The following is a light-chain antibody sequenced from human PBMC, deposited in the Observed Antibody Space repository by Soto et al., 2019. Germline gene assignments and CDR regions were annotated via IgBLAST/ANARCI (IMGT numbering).Light chain of an antibody. Sequence: QSVLTQPASVSGSPGQSITVSCTGTSSDVDGYNYVSWYQQHPGKAPKVMIYDVSKRPSGVSNRFSGSKSGNTASLTISGLQAEDEADYYCNSYTRSSTLPYVFGTGTKLTVL. V-gene: IGLV2-14*01. J-gene: IGLJ1*01. CDR2: DVS. CDR3: NSYTRSSTLPYV. CDR1: SSDVDGYNY.